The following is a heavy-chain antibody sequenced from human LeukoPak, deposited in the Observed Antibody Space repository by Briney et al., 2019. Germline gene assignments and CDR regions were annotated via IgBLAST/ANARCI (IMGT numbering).Heavy chain of an antibody. CDR1: GGSISSGDYY. D-gene: IGHD7-27*01. J-gene: IGHJ3*02. CDR3: ARENNWGSRAFDI. V-gene: IGHV4-30-4*01. CDR2: IYDSGNT. Sequence: PSETLSLTCTVSGGSISSGDYYWNWIRQPPGKGLEWIGYIYDSGNTYYYPSLKSRITISLDTSKNQFSLKLSSVTAADTAVYYCARENNWGSRAFDIWGRGTMVTVSS.